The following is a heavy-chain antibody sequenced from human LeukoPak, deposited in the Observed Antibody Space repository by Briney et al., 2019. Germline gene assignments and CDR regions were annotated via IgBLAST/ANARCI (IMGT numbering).Heavy chain of an antibody. J-gene: IGHJ4*02. Sequence: PGGSRRLWWAASWGRFSGHYMSWIRKAPGKGLEWVAYISSTVTTVYYADSVKGRFTISRDNTKDSLYLQMSSLKAEDTAVYYCARGDCSAASCYYFDYWGQGTLVTVSS. CDR1: WGRFSGHY. V-gene: IGHV3-11*04. CDR3: ARGDCSAASCYYFDY. CDR2: ISSTVTTV. D-gene: IGHD2-15*01.